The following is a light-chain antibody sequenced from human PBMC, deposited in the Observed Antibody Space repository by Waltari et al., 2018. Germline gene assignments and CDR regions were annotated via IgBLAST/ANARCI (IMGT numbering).Light chain of an antibody. CDR2: GAS. CDR1: QSISRA. Sequence: EVVLTQSPGTLSLSPVERVTLSCRASQSISRALTWYQQKPGQAPRLLIYGASTRATGIPDRFIGSGSGTDFSLTISRLDPDDFAVYYCQHYVRLPVTFGQGTTVEIK. CDR3: QHYVRLPVT. V-gene: IGKV3-20*01. J-gene: IGKJ1*01.